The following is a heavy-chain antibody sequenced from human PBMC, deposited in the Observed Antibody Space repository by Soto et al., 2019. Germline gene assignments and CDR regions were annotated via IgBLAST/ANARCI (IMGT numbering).Heavy chain of an antibody. Sequence: ASVKVSCKASGYTFTSYYMHWVRQAPGQGLEWMGIINPSGGSTSYAQKFQGRVTMTRDTSTSTVYMELSSLRSEDTAVYYCARDPDPRPFVLRFLEWPIRSEGMDVWGQGTTVTVSS. D-gene: IGHD3-3*01. CDR1: GYTFTSYY. J-gene: IGHJ6*02. CDR3: ARDPDPRPFVLRFLEWPIRSEGMDV. V-gene: IGHV1-46*01. CDR2: INPSGGST.